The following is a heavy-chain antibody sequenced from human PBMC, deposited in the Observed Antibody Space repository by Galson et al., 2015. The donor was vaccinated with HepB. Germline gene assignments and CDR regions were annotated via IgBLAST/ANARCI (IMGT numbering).Heavy chain of an antibody. CDR1: GFTFSNYW. J-gene: IGHJ4*02. V-gene: IGHV3-74*01. Sequence: SLRLSCAASGFTFSNYWMHRVRQAPGEGLVWVSRINSDGTYITYADSVKGRFTISRDNAKNTLYLQMNSPRAEDTALYYCARTRGAAAGIFDYWGQGSLVTVSS. CDR3: ARTRGAAAGIFDY. CDR2: INSDGTYI. D-gene: IGHD6-13*01.